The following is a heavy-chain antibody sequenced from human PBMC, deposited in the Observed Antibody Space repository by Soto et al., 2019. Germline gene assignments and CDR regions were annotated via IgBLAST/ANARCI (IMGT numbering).Heavy chain of an antibody. CDR1: GFPFSSYA. CDR3: AKDLDIVVVPAASPFDY. V-gene: IGHV3-9*01. D-gene: IGHD2-2*01. Sequence: GGSLSLSCASSGFPFSSYAMSSARPAPGKGLEWVSGISWNSGSIGYADSVKGRFTISRDNAKNSLYLQMNSLRAEDTALYYCAKDLDIVVVPAASPFDYWGQGTLVTVSS. J-gene: IGHJ4*02. CDR2: ISWNSGSI.